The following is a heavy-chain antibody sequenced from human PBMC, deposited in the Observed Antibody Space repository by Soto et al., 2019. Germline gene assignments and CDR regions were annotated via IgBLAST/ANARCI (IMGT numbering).Heavy chain of an antibody. CDR1: GFTFHDYA. D-gene: IGHD3-16*01. CDR3: GRGGGGGDYYYGLDV. Sequence: EMQVVESGGGLVQPGRSLRLSCVASGFTFHDYAMHWVRQAPGKGLEWVSGINWNSGTIAYADSVKGRFTISRDNAKNPLSRKAGRLGAYDRALYGCGRGGGGGDYYYGLDVWGQGTTVIVSS. V-gene: IGHV3-9*01. J-gene: IGHJ6*02. CDR2: INWNSGTI.